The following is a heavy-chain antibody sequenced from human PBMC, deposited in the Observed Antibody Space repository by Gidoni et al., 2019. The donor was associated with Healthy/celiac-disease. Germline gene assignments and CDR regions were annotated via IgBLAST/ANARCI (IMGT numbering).Heavy chain of an antibody. CDR3: AKGTVAGTSDAFDI. J-gene: IGHJ3*02. V-gene: IGHV3-9*01. CDR1: GFTFDDYA. D-gene: IGHD6-19*01. CDR2: ISWNSGSI. Sequence: DVQLVESGGGLVQPGRSLRPSCAASGFTFDDYAMHWVRQAPGKGLEWVSGISWNSGSIGYADSVKGRFTISRDNAKNSLYLQMNSLRAEDTALYYCAKGTVAGTSDAFDIWGQGTMVTVSS.